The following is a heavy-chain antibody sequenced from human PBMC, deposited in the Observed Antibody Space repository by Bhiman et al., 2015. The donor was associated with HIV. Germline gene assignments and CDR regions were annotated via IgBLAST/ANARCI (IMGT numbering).Heavy chain of an antibody. CDR2: LSFDGDET. CDR1: GITFFNSA. Sequence: VQLVESGGGVVQPGKSLRLSCAASGITFFNSALHWLRQAPGRGLEWVATLSFDGDETFYADSVKGRFTVSSDNSENALFLQLTSLRVEDTAVYYCARAPASGWYWSWFDPWGQGTLVTVSS. CDR3: ARAPASGWYWSWFDP. V-gene: IGHV3-30*04. D-gene: IGHD6-19*01. J-gene: IGHJ5*02.